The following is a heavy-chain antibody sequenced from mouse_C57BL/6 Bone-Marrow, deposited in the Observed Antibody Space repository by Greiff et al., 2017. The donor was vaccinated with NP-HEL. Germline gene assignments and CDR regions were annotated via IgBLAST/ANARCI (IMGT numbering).Heavy chain of an antibody. CDR2: ISDGGSYT. CDR3: ARGYYYGSSYVAY. CDR1: GFTFSSYA. V-gene: IGHV5-4*03. D-gene: IGHD1-1*01. Sequence: EVNVVESGGGLVKPGGSLKLSCAASGFTFSSYAMSWVRQTPEKRLEWVATISDGGSYTYYPDNVKGRFTISRDNAKNSLYLQMSHLKSEDTARYYCARGYYYGSSYVAYWGQGTLVTVSA. J-gene: IGHJ3*01.